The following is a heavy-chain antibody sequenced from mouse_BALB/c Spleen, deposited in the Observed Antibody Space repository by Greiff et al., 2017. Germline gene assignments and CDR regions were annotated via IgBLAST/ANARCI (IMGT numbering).Heavy chain of an antibody. CDR3: ATSTMITTGYAMDY. Sequence: QVQLQQSGAELAKPGASVKMSCKASGYTFTSYWMHWVKQRPGQGLEWIGYINPSTGYTEYNQKFKDKATLTADKSSSTAYMQLSSLTSEDSAVYYCATSTMITTGYAMDYWGQGTSVTVSS. CDR2: INPSTGYT. J-gene: IGHJ4*01. D-gene: IGHD2-4*01. CDR1: GYTFTSYW. V-gene: IGHV1-7*01.